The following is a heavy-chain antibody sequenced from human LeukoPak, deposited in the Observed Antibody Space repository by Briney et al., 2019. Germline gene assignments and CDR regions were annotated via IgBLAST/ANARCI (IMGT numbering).Heavy chain of an antibody. J-gene: IGHJ4*02. Sequence: PGGSLRLSCAASGFTFDDYAMHWVRQAPGKGLEWVSGISWNSGSIGYADSVKGRFTISRDNAKNSLYLQMNSLRAKDTALYYCAKGILGGYDWPGDYWGQGTLVTVSS. D-gene: IGHD5-12*01. CDR2: ISWNSGSI. CDR1: GFTFDDYA. CDR3: AKGILGGYDWPGDY. V-gene: IGHV3-9*01.